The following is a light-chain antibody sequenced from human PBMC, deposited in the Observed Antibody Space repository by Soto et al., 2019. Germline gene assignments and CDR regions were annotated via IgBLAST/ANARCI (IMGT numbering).Light chain of an antibody. CDR1: SSDVGGYNF. CDR2: EVS. J-gene: IGLJ2*01. CDR3: ISYAGSNNFVV. V-gene: IGLV2-8*01. Sequence: QSALTQPPSASGSPGQSVTISCTGTSSDVGGYNFVSWYQQHPGKAPKLMIYEVSKRPSGVPDRFSGSKSGNTASLTVSGLQAVEEADDFCISYAGSNNFVVFGGGTKLTVL.